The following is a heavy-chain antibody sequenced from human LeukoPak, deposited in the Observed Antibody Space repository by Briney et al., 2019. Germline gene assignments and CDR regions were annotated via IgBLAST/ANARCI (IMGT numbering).Heavy chain of an antibody. CDR3: AREIREGRCGDYVLVLLVIGMDV. CDR1: GYTFTSSA. D-gene: IGHD4-17*01. CDR2: ISVYSANT. Sequence: DSVKVSCKASGYTFTSSAFSCVRQDPPQGLEGMVGISVYSANTNCAQKLQGRVTMTTDTSTSTPFMDWRSLRFDDTAVYYCAREIREGRCGDYVLVLLVIGMDVWGQGTTVTVSS. J-gene: IGHJ6*02. V-gene: IGHV1-18*01.